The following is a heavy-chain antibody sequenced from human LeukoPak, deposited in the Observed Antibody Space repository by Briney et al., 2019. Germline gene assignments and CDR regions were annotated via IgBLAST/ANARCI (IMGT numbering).Heavy chain of an antibody. V-gene: IGHV3-23*01. CDR1: GFTFSSYA. D-gene: IGHD3-10*01. CDR2: ISGSGGST. J-gene: IGHJ4*02. Sequence: GGSLRLSCAASGFTFSSYAMSWVRQAPGEGLEWVSAISGSGGSTYYADSVKGRFTISRDNSKNTLYLQMNSLRAEDTAVYYCAKAMVRGVIIEEFDYWGQGTLVTVSS. CDR3: AKAMVRGVIIEEFDY.